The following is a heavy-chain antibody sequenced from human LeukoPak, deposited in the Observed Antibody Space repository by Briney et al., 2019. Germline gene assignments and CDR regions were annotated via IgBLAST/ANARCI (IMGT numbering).Heavy chain of an antibody. CDR1: GFTFSSYE. J-gene: IGHJ4*02. V-gene: IGHV3-48*03. CDR2: ISSSGSDR. D-gene: IGHD3-10*01. CDR3: ARPGRSVTQGY. Sequence: PGGSLRLSCAASGFTFSSYEMNWVRQAPGMGLEWVSYISSSGSDRYYADSVKGRFTISRDNAQNSLYLQMSSLRAEDTAVYYCARPGRSVTQGYWGQGTLVTVSS.